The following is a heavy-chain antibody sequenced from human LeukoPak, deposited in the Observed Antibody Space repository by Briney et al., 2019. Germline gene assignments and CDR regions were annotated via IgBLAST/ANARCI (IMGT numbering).Heavy chain of an antibody. CDR3: ATRYCSSTSCSRLRYYYYMDV. Sequence: ASVKVSCKASGGTFSSYAISWVRQAPGQGLEWMGRIIPIFGTANYAQKFQGRVTITTDESTSTAYMELSSLRSEDTAVYYCATRYCSSTSCSRLRYYYYMDVWGKGTTVTVSS. CDR1: GGTFSSYA. V-gene: IGHV1-69*05. CDR2: IIPIFGTA. J-gene: IGHJ6*03. D-gene: IGHD2-2*01.